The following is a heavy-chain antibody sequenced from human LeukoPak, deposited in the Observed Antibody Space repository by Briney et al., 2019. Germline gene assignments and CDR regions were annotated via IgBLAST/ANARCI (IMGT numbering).Heavy chain of an antibody. V-gene: IGHV1-8*01. CDR2: MNPKSGNT. Sequence: ASVKVSCKASGYTFTSYDINWVRQATGQGLEWMGWMNPKSGNTGYAQKFQGRVTMTWDTSLSTAYMELSRLRSEGWAVYSCGGGETASGWFHPGGQGTLDTVSS. CDR1: GYTFTSYD. CDR3: GGGETASGWFHP. D-gene: IGHD2-21*01. J-gene: IGHJ5*02.